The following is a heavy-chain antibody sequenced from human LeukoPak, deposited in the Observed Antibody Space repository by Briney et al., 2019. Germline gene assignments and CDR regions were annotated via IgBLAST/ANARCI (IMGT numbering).Heavy chain of an antibody. Sequence: GGSLRLSCAASGFRFSTYGMHWVRQAPGKGLEWVAVIWYDGRNKYYGDSVKGRFTISRDNSKNTLYLQVNGLGAEDTAVYYCARDRGGDGYNWVDSWGQGTLVTVSS. J-gene: IGHJ5*01. D-gene: IGHD2-21*01. CDR2: IWYDGRNK. V-gene: IGHV3-33*01. CDR3: ARDRGGDGYNWVDS. CDR1: GFRFSTYG.